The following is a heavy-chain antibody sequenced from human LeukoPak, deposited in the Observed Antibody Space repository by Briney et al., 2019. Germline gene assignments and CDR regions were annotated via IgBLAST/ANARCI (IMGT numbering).Heavy chain of an antibody. CDR1: GFTFSDHY. J-gene: IGHJ4*02. D-gene: IGHD3-10*01. CDR3: AKERGYEDYYFDY. CDR2: TGNKANSYTT. Sequence: PGGSLRLSCAASGFTFSDHYMDWVRQAPGKGLEWVGRTGNKANSYTTKYAASVKGRFTISRDDSKNSLYLQMNSLKTGDTAVYYCAKERGYEDYYFDYWGQGTLVTVSS. V-gene: IGHV3-72*01.